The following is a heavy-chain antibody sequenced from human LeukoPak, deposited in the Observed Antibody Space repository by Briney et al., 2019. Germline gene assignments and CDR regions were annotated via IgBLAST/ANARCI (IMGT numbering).Heavy chain of an antibody. Sequence: GGSLRLSCAASGFTFSSYALHWVRQAPGKGLEWVAVISYDGSNNYYADSVKGRFTISRDYSKNTLYLQMNSLRAEDTAVYYCARDPGSTGWYYYYYYMDVWGEGTTVTVSS. V-gene: IGHV3-30*01. CDR1: GFTFSSYA. J-gene: IGHJ6*03. CDR2: ISYDGSNN. D-gene: IGHD6-19*01. CDR3: ARDPGSTGWYYYYYYMDV.